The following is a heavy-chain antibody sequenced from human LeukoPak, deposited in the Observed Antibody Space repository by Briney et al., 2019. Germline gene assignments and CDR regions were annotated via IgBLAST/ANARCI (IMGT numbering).Heavy chain of an antibody. Sequence: SGGSLRLSCAASGFTFRSYAMHGVRRAPGKGLEGVGVISYGGSNKYYAHSVKGRFTISRDNSENTLYLQMHRLSAEDTAVYSCANDSSYRQNLAYWGQGPLVPVSS. J-gene: IGHJ4*02. D-gene: IGHD5-18*01. V-gene: IGHV3-30-3*02. CDR3: ANDSSYRQNLAY. CDR1: GFTFRSYA. CDR2: ISYGGSNK.